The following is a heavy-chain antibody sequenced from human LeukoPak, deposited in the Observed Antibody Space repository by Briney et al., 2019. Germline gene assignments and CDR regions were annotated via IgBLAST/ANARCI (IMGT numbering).Heavy chain of an antibody. CDR1: GGSISSYY. CDR2: IYTSGST. V-gene: IGHV4-4*07. Sequence: PSETLSLTCTVSGGSISSYYWSWIRQPAGKGLEWIGRIYTSGSTNYNPSLKSRVTMSVDTSKNQFSLRLTSVTAADTAVYYCARQDHPPDIQRSGIYYLDYWGQGALVTVSS. D-gene: IGHD5-12*01. CDR3: ARQDHPPDIQRSGIYYLDY. J-gene: IGHJ4*02.